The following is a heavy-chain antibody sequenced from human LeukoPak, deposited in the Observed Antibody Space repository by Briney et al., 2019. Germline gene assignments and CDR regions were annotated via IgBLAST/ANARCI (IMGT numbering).Heavy chain of an antibody. V-gene: IGHV1-24*01. J-gene: IGHJ5*02. CDR3: AATNYDFWSGVRPYNWFDP. CDR1: GYTLTALS. D-gene: IGHD3-3*01. CDR2: FDPDTVET. Sequence: ASVKVSCRVSGYTLTALSMHWVRQAPGKGLEWMGGFDPDTVETIYAQKFQGRVTMTEDTSTDTAYMDLSSLRSEDTAVYYCAATNYDFWSGVRPYNWFDPWGQGTLVTVSS.